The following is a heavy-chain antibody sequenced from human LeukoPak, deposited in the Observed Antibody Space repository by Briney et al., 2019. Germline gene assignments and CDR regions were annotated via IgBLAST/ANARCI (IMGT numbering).Heavy chain of an antibody. J-gene: IGHJ3*02. Sequence: SETLSLTCTVSGGSISSYYWSWIRQPPGKGLEGIGYIYYSGNTNYNPSLKSRVTMSVDTAKNQFSLKLSSVTAADTAVYYCARHRCSSSTCYDAFDIWGQGTMVTVSS. D-gene: IGHD2-2*01. CDR2: IYYSGNT. CDR1: GGSISSYY. CDR3: ARHRCSSSTCYDAFDI. V-gene: IGHV4-59*08.